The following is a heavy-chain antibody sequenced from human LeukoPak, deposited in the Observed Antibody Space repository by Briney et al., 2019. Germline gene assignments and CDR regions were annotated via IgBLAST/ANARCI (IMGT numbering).Heavy chain of an antibody. D-gene: IGHD2-15*01. J-gene: IGHJ5*02. V-gene: IGHV3-21*01. CDR1: GFTFSSYS. CDR2: ISSSSSYI. CDR3: ARVVTGVVVAATSWFDP. Sequence: GGSLRLSCAASGFTFSSYSMNWVRQAPGKGLEWVSSISSSSSYIYYADSVKGRFTISRDNAKNSLYLQMNSLRAEDTAVYYCARVVTGVVVAATSWFDPWGQGTLVTVSS.